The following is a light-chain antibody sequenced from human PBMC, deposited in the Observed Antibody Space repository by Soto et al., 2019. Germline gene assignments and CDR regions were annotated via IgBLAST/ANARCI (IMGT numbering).Light chain of an antibody. J-gene: IGKJ4*01. Sequence: IVLTQSPGTLSLSPGERATLSCRASQSISDDFLAWYQQRPGQAPRLLIYVASFRATGIPDRFSGSGSGTECTLTISRLEPEDAAVYFCQQYGRSPLTFGGGTKVDIK. V-gene: IGKV3-20*01. CDR3: QQYGRSPLT. CDR2: VAS. CDR1: QSISDDF.